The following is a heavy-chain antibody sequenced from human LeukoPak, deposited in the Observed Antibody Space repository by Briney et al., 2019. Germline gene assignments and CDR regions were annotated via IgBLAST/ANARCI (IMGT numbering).Heavy chain of an antibody. D-gene: IGHD6-13*01. CDR1: GGSISSYY. Sequence: PSETLSLTCTDSGGSISSYYWSWIRQPPGKGLEWIGYIYYSGSTNYNPSLKSRVTISVDTSKNQFSLKLSSVTAADTALYYCARGPGTWYYYWGQGTLVTVSS. V-gene: IGHV4-59*12. J-gene: IGHJ4*02. CDR2: IYYSGST. CDR3: ARGPGTWYYY.